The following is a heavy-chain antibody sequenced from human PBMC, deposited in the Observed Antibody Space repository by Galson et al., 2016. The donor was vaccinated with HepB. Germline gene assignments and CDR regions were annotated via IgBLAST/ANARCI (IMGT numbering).Heavy chain of an antibody. D-gene: IGHD1-7*01. Sequence: SLRLSCAASGFTFTAYYMYWVRQTPGRGLVWVSRIGPDGSDTGYADSVKGRFTISRDNAKNTLYLQMNSLRAEDTALYYCVAYNWNYPDYWGQGTLVTVSS. J-gene: IGHJ4*02. V-gene: IGHV3-74*01. CDR3: VAYNWNYPDY. CDR1: GFTFTAYY. CDR2: IGPDGSDT.